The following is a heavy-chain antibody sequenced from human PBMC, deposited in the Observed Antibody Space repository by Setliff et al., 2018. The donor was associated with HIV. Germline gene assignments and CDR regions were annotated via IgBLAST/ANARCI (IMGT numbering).Heavy chain of an antibody. V-gene: IGHV1-2*06. CDR3: ARGRLSWSPDF. Sequence: ASVKVSCKTFGYSFTAYQMHWLRQAPGQGLEWMGRINRDNGGIDYAQKFQGRVTVTRDTSINTAYMELSSLTSDDTAIYYCARGRLSWSPDFWGQGTLVTVSS. CDR1: GYSFTAYQ. J-gene: IGHJ4*02. CDR2: INRDNGGI.